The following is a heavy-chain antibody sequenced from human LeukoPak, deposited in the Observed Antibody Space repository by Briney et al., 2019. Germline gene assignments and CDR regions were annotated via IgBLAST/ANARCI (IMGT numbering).Heavy chain of an antibody. D-gene: IGHD3-10*01. V-gene: IGHV4-4*07. J-gene: IGHJ6*03. CDR3: ERAARTGNYYYYMDV. Sequence: PSETLSLTCTVSGGSISSYYWSWIRQPAGKGLGWIGRIYTSGSTNYNPSLKSRVTMSVDTSKNQFSLKLSSVTAADTAVYYCERAARTGNYYYYMDVWGKGTTVTISS. CDR2: IYTSGST. CDR1: GGSISSYY.